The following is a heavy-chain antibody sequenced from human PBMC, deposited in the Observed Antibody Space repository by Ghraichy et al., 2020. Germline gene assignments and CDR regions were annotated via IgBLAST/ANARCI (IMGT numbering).Heavy chain of an antibody. CDR1: GGSISNGGYY. CDR2: IYYSGST. D-gene: IGHD6-19*01. V-gene: IGHV4-31*03. J-gene: IGHJ4*02. CDR3: ARVHPRQYYFDY. Sequence: SETLSLTCTVSGGSISNGGYYWSWIRQHPGKGLEWIGYIYYSGSTYFNPSLKSRVTISVDTSKNQFSLKLSSVTAADTAVYYCARVHPRQYYFDYWGQGTLVTVSS.